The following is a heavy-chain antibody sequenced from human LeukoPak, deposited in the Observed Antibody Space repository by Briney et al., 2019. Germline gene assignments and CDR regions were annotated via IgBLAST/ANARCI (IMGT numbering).Heavy chain of an antibody. D-gene: IGHD1-26*01. CDR1: GFTFDDYA. CDR3: AKDSGSYLDY. V-gene: IGHV3-9*01. Sequence: PGRSLRLSCAASGFTFDDYAMHWVRQAPGKGLEWVSGISWNSGSIGYADSAKGRFTISRDNAKNSLYLQMNSLRAEDTALYYCAKDSGSYLDYWGQGTLVTVSS. J-gene: IGHJ4*02. CDR2: ISWNSGSI.